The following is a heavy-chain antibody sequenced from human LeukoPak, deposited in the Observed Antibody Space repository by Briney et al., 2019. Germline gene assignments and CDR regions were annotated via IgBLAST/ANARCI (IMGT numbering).Heavy chain of an antibody. J-gene: IGHJ4*02. V-gene: IGHV1-46*01. CDR2: INPSGGST. D-gene: IGHD6-19*01. Sequence: ASVKVSCKASGYTFTSYGISWVRQAPGQGLEWMGRINPSGGSTSYAQKFQGRVTMTRDTSTSTVFMELSSLTSDDTAVYYCARDWDSYSSGWYGVDYWGQGTLVTVSS. CDR1: GYTFTSYG. CDR3: ARDWDSYSSGWYGVDY.